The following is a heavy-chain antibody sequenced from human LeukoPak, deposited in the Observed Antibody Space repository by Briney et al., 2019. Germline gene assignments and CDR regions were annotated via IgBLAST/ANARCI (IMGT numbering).Heavy chain of an antibody. V-gene: IGHV1-69*06. CDR2: IIPIFGTA. CDR1: GGTFSSYA. CDR3: ASGYSAGAFDI. Sequence: ASVKVSCKASGGTFSSYAISWVRQAPGQGLEWMGGIIPIFGTANYAQKFQGRVTITADKSTSTAYMELSSLRSEDTAVYYCASGYSAGAFDIWGQGTMVTVSS. D-gene: IGHD2-21*01. J-gene: IGHJ3*02.